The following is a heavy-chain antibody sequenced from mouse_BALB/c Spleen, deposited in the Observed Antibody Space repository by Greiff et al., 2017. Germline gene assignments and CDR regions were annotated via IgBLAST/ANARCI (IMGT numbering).Heavy chain of an antibody. CDR2: ISSGGSYT. Sequence: EVMLVESGGGLVKPGGSLKLSCAASGFTFSSYAMPWVRQSPEQRLEWVAEISSGGSYTYYPDTVTGRFTISRDNAKNTLYLEMSSLRSEDAAMYYCARPYKGVRRGYYFDYWGQGTTRTVSS. D-gene: IGHD2-14*01. CDR1: GFTFSSYA. J-gene: IGHJ2*01. CDR3: ARPYKGVRRGYYFDY. V-gene: IGHV5-9-4*01.